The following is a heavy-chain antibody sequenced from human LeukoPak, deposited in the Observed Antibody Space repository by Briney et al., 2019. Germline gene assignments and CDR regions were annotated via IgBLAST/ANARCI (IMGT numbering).Heavy chain of an antibody. Sequence: GGSLRLSCAASGFTVSSNYMTWVRQAPGKGLEWVSVIYSGDSTYYADSVKGRFTISRDNSKNTLFLQMNSLRAEDTAVYYCAKVRSSAYYPNDMDVWGKGTKVTV. D-gene: IGHD3-22*01. J-gene: IGHJ6*03. V-gene: IGHV3-53*01. CDR2: IYSGDST. CDR1: GFTVSSNY. CDR3: AKVRSSAYYPNDMDV.